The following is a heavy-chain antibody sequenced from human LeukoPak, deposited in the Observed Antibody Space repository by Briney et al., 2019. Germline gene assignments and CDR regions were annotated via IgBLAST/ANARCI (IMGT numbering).Heavy chain of an antibody. V-gene: IGHV1-18*01. CDR3: ATDGTWGSPFDY. CDR1: GYTLTSYG. CDR2: ISAHNGNT. J-gene: IGHJ4*02. D-gene: IGHD3-16*01. Sequence: ASVKVSCKASGYTLTSYGISWVRQAPGQGLEWMGWISAHNGNTNYAQNLQGRVTMTIDTSTSTAYMELSSLRSEDTAVYYCATDGTWGSPFDYWGQGTLVTVSS.